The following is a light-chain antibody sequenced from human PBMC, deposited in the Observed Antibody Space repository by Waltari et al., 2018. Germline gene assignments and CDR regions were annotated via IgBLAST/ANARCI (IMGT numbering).Light chain of an antibody. CDR1: QDITGW. J-gene: IGKJ4*01. V-gene: IGKV1-12*01. CDR2: SVS. Sequence: DIQITQSLSSVSESVGDRVTITCRASQDITGWLAWDQQKPGKGPKMLIYSVSTLQSGVPTRFSGSGSGTKFTLTIASLQSEDSGTYYCQQATSFPPTFGGGTKVE. CDR3: QQATSFPPT.